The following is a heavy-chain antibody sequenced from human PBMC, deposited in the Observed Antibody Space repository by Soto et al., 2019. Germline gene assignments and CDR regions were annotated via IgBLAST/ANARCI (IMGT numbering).Heavy chain of an antibody. CDR1: GGSISSGDYY. CDR3: ARGVPLTENNWFDP. Sequence: SETLSLTCTVSGGSISSGDYYLSWIRQPPGKGLEWIGYIYYSGSTYYNPSLKSRVTISVDTSKNQFSLKLSSVTAADTAVYYCARGVPLTENNWFDPWGHGTLVTVS. J-gene: IGHJ5*02. V-gene: IGHV4-30-4*01. CDR2: IYYSGST.